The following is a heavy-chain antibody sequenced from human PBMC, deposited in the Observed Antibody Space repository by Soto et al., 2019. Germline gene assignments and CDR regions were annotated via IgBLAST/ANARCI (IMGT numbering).Heavy chain of an antibody. J-gene: IGHJ4*02. CDR1: GFTFSGSA. CDR2: IRSKANSYAT. D-gene: IGHD3-9*01. V-gene: IGHV3-73*01. CDR3: TRPYGDYDILTGYYSPDY. Sequence: GGSLRLSCAASGFTFSGSAMHWVRQASGKGLEWVGRIRSKANSYATAYAASVEGRFTISRDDSKNTANLQMNSLKTEDTAVYYCTRPYGDYDILTGYYSPDYWGQGTLVTVSS.